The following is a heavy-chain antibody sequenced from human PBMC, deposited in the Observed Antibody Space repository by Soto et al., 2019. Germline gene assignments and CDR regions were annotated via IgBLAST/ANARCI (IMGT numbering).Heavy chain of an antibody. Sequence: HPGGSLRLSCAASGFTFSSYWMSWVRQAPGKGLEWVANIKQDGSEKYYVDSVKGRFTISRDNAKNSLYLQMNSLRAEDTAVYYCARDSGSYYYYYGMDVWGQGTTVTVSS. J-gene: IGHJ6*02. V-gene: IGHV3-7*03. CDR1: GFTFSSYW. D-gene: IGHD3-10*01. CDR2: IKQDGSEK. CDR3: ARDSGSYYYYYGMDV.